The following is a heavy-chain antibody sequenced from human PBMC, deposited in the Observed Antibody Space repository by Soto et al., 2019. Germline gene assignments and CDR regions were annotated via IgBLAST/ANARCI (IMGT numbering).Heavy chain of an antibody. D-gene: IGHD6-19*01. CDR3: ATYQWRGAFDI. Sequence: QVQLQQWGAGLLKPSETLSLTCAVYGGSFSGYYWSWIRQPPGKGLEWIGEINHSGSTNYNPSLKSRVTISVDTSKNQFSLKLSSVTAADTGVYYCATYQWRGAFDIWGQGTLVTVSS. CDR2: INHSGST. V-gene: IGHV4-34*01. J-gene: IGHJ3*02. CDR1: GGSFSGYY.